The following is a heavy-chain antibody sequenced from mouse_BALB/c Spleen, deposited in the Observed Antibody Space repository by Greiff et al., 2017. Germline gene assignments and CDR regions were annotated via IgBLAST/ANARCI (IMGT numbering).Heavy chain of an antibody. Sequence: QVQLKQSGAELVKPGASVKLSCKASGYTFTSYYMYWVKQRPGQGLEWIGEINPSNGGTNFNEKFKSKATLTVDKSSSTAYMQLSSLTSEDSAVYYCTRDGNYVGEYYFDYWGQGTTLTVSS. D-gene: IGHD2-1*01. V-gene: IGHV1S81*02. CDR3: TRDGNYVGEYYFDY. J-gene: IGHJ2*01. CDR1: GYTFTSYY. CDR2: INPSNGGT.